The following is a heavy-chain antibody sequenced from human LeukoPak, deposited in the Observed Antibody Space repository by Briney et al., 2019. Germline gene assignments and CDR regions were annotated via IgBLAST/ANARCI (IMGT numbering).Heavy chain of an antibody. V-gene: IGHV3-48*03. J-gene: IGHJ4*02. CDR2: ISSSGSTI. D-gene: IGHD6-19*01. CDR1: GFTFSSYE. CDR3: AKTTTGYSSGRSPGWPVDY. Sequence: GALRLSCAASGFTFSSYEMNWVRQAPGKGLEWVSYISSSGSTIYYADSVKGRFTISRDNSKNTVYLQMNSLRAEDTAVYYCAKTTTGYSSGRSPGWPVDYWGQGTLVTVSS.